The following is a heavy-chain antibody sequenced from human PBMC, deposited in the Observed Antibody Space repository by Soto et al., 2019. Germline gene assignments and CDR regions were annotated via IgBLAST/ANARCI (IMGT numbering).Heavy chain of an antibody. J-gene: IGHJ4*02. Sequence: EVQLVESGGGLVKPGGSLRLSCAASGFIFSTYSMNWVRQAPGKGLEWVSSISSSSNYIYKADSVKGRFTISRDNAENSLYLQMNSLRAEDTAVYYCVRDLAVVTGAFDYWGQGTLVTVSS. CDR3: VRDLAVVTGAFDY. D-gene: IGHD2-21*02. CDR1: GFIFSTYS. V-gene: IGHV3-21*01. CDR2: ISSSSNYI.